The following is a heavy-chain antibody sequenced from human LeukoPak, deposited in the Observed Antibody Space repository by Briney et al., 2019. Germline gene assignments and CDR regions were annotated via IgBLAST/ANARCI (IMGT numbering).Heavy chain of an antibody. Sequence: ASVKVSCKASGYTFTGYYMHWVRQAPGQGLEWMGWINPNSGGTHYAQKFQGRVTMTRDTSISTASMDLRRLRSDDTAVYFCARVHRVFGSGYQLQHWGQGTLVTVSS. CDR3: ARVHRVFGSGYQLQH. CDR1: GYTFTGYY. V-gene: IGHV1-2*02. J-gene: IGHJ1*01. D-gene: IGHD3-3*01. CDR2: INPNSGGT.